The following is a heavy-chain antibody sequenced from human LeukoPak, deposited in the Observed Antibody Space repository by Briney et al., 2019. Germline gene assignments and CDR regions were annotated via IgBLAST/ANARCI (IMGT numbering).Heavy chain of an antibody. Sequence: PSETLSLTCAVYGGPFSGYYWSWIRQPPGKGLEWIGSMYGSGSTFYNPSLRSRVTISVDTSKNQFSLNLSSVTAADTAVYYCASHSYYYDSSGYYYYFDYWGQGTLVTVSS. V-gene: IGHV4-34*01. J-gene: IGHJ4*02. D-gene: IGHD3-22*01. CDR3: ASHSYYYDSSGYYYYFDY. CDR1: GGPFSGYY. CDR2: MYGSGST.